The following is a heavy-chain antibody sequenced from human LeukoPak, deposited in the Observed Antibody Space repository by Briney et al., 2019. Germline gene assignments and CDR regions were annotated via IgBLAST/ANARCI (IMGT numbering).Heavy chain of an antibody. CDR1: GFTFSNYA. D-gene: IGHD2-15*01. V-gene: IGHV3-23*01. CDR2: ISGSGGST. CDR3: AKDPIGYCSGGSCRY. J-gene: IGHJ4*02. Sequence: GGSLRLSCAASGFTFSNYAMSWVRQAPGKGLEWVSGISGSGGSTVYADSVKGRFTISRDNSKNTLYLQMNSLRAEDTAVYYCAKDPIGYCSGGSCRYWGQGTLVTVSS.